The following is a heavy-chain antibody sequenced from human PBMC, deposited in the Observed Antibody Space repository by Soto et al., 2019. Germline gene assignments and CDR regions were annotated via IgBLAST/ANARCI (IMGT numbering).Heavy chain of an antibody. V-gene: IGHV4-39*01. CDR1: GGSISSSSYY. CDR2: IYYSGST. CDR3: ASPTTVVPAARNLGFDY. Sequence: QLQLQESGPGLVKPSETLSLTCTVSGGSISSSSYYWGWIRQPPGKGLEWIGSIYYSGSTYYNPSLKSRVTISVDTSKNQFSLKLSSVTAADTAVYYCASPTTVVPAARNLGFDYWGQGTLVTVSS. D-gene: IGHD2-2*01. J-gene: IGHJ4*02.